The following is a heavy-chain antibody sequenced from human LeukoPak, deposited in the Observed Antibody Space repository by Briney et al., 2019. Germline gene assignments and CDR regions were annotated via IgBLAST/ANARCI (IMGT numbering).Heavy chain of an antibody. V-gene: IGHV4-34*01. Sequence: PSETLSLTCAVYGGSFSGYYWSWIRQPPGKGLEWIGEINHSGSTNYNPSLKSRVTISVDTSKNQFSLKLSSVTAADTAVYYCARTYYDFWSGYSQLDYWGQGTLVTVSS. CDR3: ARTYYDFWSGYSQLDY. D-gene: IGHD3-3*01. CDR2: INHSGST. CDR1: GGSFSGYY. J-gene: IGHJ4*02.